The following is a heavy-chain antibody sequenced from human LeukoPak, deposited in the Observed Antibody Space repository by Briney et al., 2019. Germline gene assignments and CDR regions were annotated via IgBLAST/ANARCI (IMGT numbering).Heavy chain of an antibody. CDR1: GFTFSGFA. Sequence: PGGSLRLSCAASGFTFSGFAMSWVRQAPGTGLEWVSAISDGGGSINYADSVKGRFTISRDNSKNTLSLQMNSLRAEDTALYYCAKDLDYGSGSYHFDYWGQGTLVTVSS. D-gene: IGHD3-10*01. J-gene: IGHJ4*02. V-gene: IGHV3-23*01. CDR2: ISDGGGSI. CDR3: AKDLDYGSGSYHFDY.